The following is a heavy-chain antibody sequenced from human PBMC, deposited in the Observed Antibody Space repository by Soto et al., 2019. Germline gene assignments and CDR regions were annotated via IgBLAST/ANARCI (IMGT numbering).Heavy chain of an antibody. D-gene: IGHD2-8*02. CDR2: ISASGATT. J-gene: IGHJ4*02. CDR1: GFAFHTHA. CDR3: AKDPTPPLSLSPTSQAMKHLLVGQCFDS. V-gene: IGHV3-23*01. Sequence: EVQLLESGGGLVQPGGSLRLSCAASGFAFHTHALSWVRQAPGKGLEWASGISASGATTSYADSVQGRCTISRDNSKNTVTLQMNSLRAEDTAFYYWAKDPTPPLSLSPTSQAMKHLLVGQCFDSWGQGTLVTVSS.